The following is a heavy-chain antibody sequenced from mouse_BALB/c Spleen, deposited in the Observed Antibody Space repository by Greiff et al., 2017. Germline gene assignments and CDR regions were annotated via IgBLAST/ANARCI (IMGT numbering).Heavy chain of an antibody. CDR3: ARRGYYGNAMDY. CDR1: GYSFTSYY. Sequence: EVQLQQSGPELMKPGASVKISCKASGYSFTSYYMHWVKQSHGKSLEWFGYIDPFNGGTSYNQKFKGKATLTVDKSSSTAYMHLSSLTSEDSAVYYCARRGYYGNAMDYWGQGTSVTVSS. CDR2: IDPFNGGT. J-gene: IGHJ4*01. D-gene: IGHD2-1*01. V-gene: IGHV1S135*01.